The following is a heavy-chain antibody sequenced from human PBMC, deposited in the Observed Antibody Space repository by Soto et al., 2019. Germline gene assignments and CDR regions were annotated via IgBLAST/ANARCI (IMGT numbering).Heavy chain of an antibody. J-gene: IGHJ5*02. V-gene: IGHV4-39*07. CDR2: IYYSGST. D-gene: IGHD6-19*01. CDR3: ARGRGIAVARRWFDP. Sequence: ASETLSLTCTVSGVSISSSIYYWGWIRQPPGKGLEWIGSIYYSGSTNYNPSLKSRVTISVDTSKNQFSLKLSSVTAADTAVYYCARGRGIAVARRWFDPWGQGTLVTVSS. CDR1: GVSISSSIYY.